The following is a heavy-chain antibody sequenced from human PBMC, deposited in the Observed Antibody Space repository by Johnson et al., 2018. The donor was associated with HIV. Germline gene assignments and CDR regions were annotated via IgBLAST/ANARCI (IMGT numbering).Heavy chain of an antibody. J-gene: IGHJ3*02. D-gene: IGHD4-11*01. CDR3: ARMTTRSDI. Sequence: VQLVESGGGLVKPGGSLRLSCAASGFTFSDYYMSWIRQAPGKGLEWVANIKQDGSEKYYVDSVKGRFTISRDNAKNSLYLQMNSLRAEDTAVYYCARMTTRSDIWGQGTMVTVSS. CDR1: GFTFSDYY. CDR2: IKQDGSEK. V-gene: IGHV3-7*01.